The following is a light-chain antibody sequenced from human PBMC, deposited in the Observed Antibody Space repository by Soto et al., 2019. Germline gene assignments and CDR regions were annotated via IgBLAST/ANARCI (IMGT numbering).Light chain of an antibody. Sequence: QSALTQPPSVSGSPGQSVTISCSVVTSDVGDYEHVSWYQLAPGTAPKLLISDVINRPSGVPDRFSGSRSGNTPSLTISGLQAEDEAVYYCGLFTSSATWVFGGGTKLTVL. CDR2: DVI. V-gene: IGLV2-18*01. J-gene: IGLJ3*02. CDR3: GLFTSSATWV. CDR1: TSDVGDYEH.